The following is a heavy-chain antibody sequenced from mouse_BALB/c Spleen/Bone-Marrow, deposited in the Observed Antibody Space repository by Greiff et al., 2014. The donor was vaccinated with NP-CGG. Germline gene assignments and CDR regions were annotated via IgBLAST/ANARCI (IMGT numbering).Heavy chain of an antibody. J-gene: IGHJ1*01. Sequence: VQLQQSGAELMKPGASVKISCKATGYTFSSYWIEWVKQRPGHGLEWIGEILPRSGSTNYNEKFKGKATFTADTSSNTAYMQLSSLTSEDSAVYYCAREDGLWYFDVWGAGTTVTVSS. V-gene: IGHV1-9*01. CDR1: GYTFSSYW. CDR3: AREDGLWYFDV. D-gene: IGHD1-1*01. CDR2: ILPRSGST.